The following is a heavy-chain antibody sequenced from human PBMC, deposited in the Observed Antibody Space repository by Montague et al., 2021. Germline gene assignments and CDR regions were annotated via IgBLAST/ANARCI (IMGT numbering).Heavy chain of an antibody. CDR1: GASITSNIYY. V-gene: IGHV4-39*07. CDR2: IYYSENS. CDR3: ARVFSSWYVGWFDP. Sequence: SETLSLTCTVSGASITSNIYYWGWIHQSPGKGLEWIGSIYYSENSFYQPSLKSRITMAVDTSKNQFSLKLSSVTAADTAIYYCARVFSSWYVGWFDPWGQGTLVTVSS. J-gene: IGHJ5*02. D-gene: IGHD6-13*01.